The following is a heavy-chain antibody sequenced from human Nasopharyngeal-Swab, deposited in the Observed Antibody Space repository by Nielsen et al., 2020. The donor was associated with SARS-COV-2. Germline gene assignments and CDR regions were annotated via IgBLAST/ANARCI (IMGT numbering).Heavy chain of an antibody. D-gene: IGHD5-12*01. Sequence: WVRQAPGQGLEWMGWINTNSGNPSYAQGFTGRFVFSLDTSVNTAYLHISGLETQDTATYFCAKKGCFSSDVSGYSNWFDSWGQGTLVTVSS. CDR3: AKKGCFSSDVSGYSNWFDS. V-gene: IGHV7-4-1*01. J-gene: IGHJ5*01. CDR2: INTNSGNP.